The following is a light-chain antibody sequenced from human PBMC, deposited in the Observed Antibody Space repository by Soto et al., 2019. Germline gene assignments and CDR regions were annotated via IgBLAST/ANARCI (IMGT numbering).Light chain of an antibody. V-gene: IGLV1-40*01. J-gene: IGLJ3*02. Sequence: QSALTQPPSVSGAPGQRVTISCTGSGSNIGAGYVVHWYQQLPGTAPKLLIYGNSNRPSGVPDRFSGSKSGTSASLAITGLQAEDEADYYCQSYDSSLSGWVFGGGTKLTVL. CDR1: GSNIGAGYV. CDR2: GNS. CDR3: QSYDSSLSGWV.